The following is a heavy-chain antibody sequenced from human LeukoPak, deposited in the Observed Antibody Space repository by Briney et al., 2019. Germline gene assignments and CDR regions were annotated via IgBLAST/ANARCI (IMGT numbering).Heavy chain of an antibody. V-gene: IGHV4-39*01. CDR1: GGSISSSSYY. J-gene: IGHJ1*01. D-gene: IGHD6-13*01. Sequence: SETLSLTCTVSGGSISSSSYYWGWIRQPPGKGLEWIGSIYYSGSTYYNPSLKSRVTISVDTSKNQFSLKLSSVTAADTAVYYCARHSRQRLIMAAGPTPAFLQHWGQGTLVTVSS. CDR2: IYYSGST. CDR3: ARHSRQRLIMAAGPTPAFLQH.